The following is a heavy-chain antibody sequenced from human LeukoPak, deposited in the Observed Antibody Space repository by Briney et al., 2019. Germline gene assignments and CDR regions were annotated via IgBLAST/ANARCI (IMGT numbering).Heavy chain of an antibody. CDR2: IRFDGTNK. CDR3: AQTSWSDASGHYSSMLV. Sequence: GGSLRLSCAASGFTFGNYGMHWVRQAPGKGLEWVAFIRFDGTNKFYADSVKGRFTISRDNSQNTVSPQVNNLRTEDTALYYCAQTSWSDASGHYSSMLVWGKGTTVTVSS. J-gene: IGHJ6*04. CDR1: GFTFGNYG. V-gene: IGHV3-30*02. D-gene: IGHD3-3*01.